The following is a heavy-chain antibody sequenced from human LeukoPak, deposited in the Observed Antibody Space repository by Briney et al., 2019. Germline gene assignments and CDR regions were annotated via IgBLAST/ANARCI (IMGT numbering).Heavy chain of an antibody. CDR2: IYYSGST. Sequence: SGTLSLTCTVSGGSISSYYWSWIRQPPGKGLEWIGYIYYSGSTNYNPSLKSRVTISVDTSKNQFSLKLSSVTAADTAVYYCARHGGRGYSYGLYNWFDPWGQGTLVTVSS. D-gene: IGHD5-18*01. CDR1: GGSISSYY. J-gene: IGHJ5*02. CDR3: ARHGGRGYSYGLYNWFDP. V-gene: IGHV4-59*08.